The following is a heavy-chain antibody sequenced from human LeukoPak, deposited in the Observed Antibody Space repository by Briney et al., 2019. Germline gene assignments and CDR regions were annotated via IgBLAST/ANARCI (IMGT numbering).Heavy chain of an antibody. J-gene: IGHJ5*02. CDR2: LYYSGST. CDR1: GXSISTYY. D-gene: IGHD6-13*01. V-gene: IGHV4-59*01. Sequence: SETLSLTCTVSGXSISTYYWSWIRQPPGKGLESIVYLYYSGSTNYNPSLKSRVTISVDTSKNQFSLKLSSVTAADTAVYYCARCGIAAAGRFDPWGQGTLVTVSS. CDR3: ARCGIAAAGRFDP.